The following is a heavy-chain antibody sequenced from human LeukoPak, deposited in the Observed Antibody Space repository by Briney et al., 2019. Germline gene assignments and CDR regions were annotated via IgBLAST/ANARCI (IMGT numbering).Heavy chain of an antibody. CDR1: GITFSNYG. V-gene: IGHV3-33*01. CDR2: IWYDGSNK. Sequence: GGSLRLSCVASGITFSNYGMHWVRQAPGKGLEWVAGIWYDGSNKNYVDSVKGRFTISRDNSKNTLFLEMNSLRFEDTAVYYCARDVVRGVIGFDYWGQGTLVTVSS. CDR3: ARDVVRGVIGFDY. D-gene: IGHD3-10*01. J-gene: IGHJ4*02.